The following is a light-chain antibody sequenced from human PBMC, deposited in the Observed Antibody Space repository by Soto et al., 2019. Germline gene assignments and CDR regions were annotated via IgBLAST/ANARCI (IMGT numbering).Light chain of an antibody. CDR2: DAS. J-gene: IGKJ4*01. CDR1: QSVRSN. CDR3: QQYNNWLS. V-gene: IGKV3-15*01. Sequence: EIEMTQSPATLSVSPGERVTLSCRASQSVRSNVAWYQQKPGQAPRLLISDASTRATGIPARFSGSGSGIDFTLIISSLRSEDFAFYYCQQYNNWLSFGGGTKVEIK.